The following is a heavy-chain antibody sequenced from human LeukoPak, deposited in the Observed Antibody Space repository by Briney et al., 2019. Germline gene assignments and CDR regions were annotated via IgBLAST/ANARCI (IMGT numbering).Heavy chain of an antibody. J-gene: IGHJ4*02. CDR2: IRSKAYGGTT. CDR1: GFTFGNYA. D-gene: IGHD6-19*01. Sequence: GGSLRLSCTASGFTFGNYAMSWFRQAPGKGLEWVGFIRSKAYGGTTEYAASVKGRFTISRDDSKTIAYLQMNSLKTEDTAASYSTSALSGWWDFDYWGQGTLVTVPS. V-gene: IGHV3-49*03. CDR3: TSALSGWWDFDY.